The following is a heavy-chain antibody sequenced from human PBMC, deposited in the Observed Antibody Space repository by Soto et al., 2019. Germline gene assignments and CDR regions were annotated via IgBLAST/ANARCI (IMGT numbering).Heavy chain of an antibody. CDR3: ASLDPVWYYMDV. J-gene: IGHJ6*03. Sequence: EVQLVESGGGLVQPGGSLRLSCAASGFTVSSNYMSWVRQAPGKGLEWVSLIYSDGRTYYADSVKGRFTISRHSSKNTLYLQMNSLRTEDTAVNYCASLDPVWYYMDVWGKGTTVTVSS. CDR1: GFTVSSNY. V-gene: IGHV3-53*04. D-gene: IGHD1-1*01. CDR2: IYSDGRT.